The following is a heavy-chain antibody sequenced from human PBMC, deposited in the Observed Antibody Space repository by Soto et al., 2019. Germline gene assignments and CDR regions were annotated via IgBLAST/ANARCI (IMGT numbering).Heavy chain of an antibody. CDR3: AREVRVRGFAFDI. J-gene: IGHJ3*02. D-gene: IGHD3-3*01. Sequence: PGGSLRLSCAASGFTFSSYAMSWVRQAPGKGLEWVSAISGSGGNTYYADSVKGRFTISRDNSKNMLYLQMNSLRVEDTAVYYCAREVRVRGFAFDIWGQGTMVTVSS. V-gene: IGHV3-23*01. CDR2: ISGSGGNT. CDR1: GFTFSSYA.